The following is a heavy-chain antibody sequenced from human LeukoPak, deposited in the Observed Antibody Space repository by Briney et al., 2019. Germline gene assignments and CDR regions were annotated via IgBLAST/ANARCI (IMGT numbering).Heavy chain of an antibody. J-gene: IGHJ6*03. CDR3: ASHYNFYYHYYYMDV. CDR1: GYTFSSYA. D-gene: IGHD5-24*01. V-gene: IGHV3-23*01. CDR2: ISGSGGST. Sequence: GGSLRLSCAASGYTFSSYAMSWVRQAPGKGLEWVSAISGSGGSTYYADSVKGRFTISRDNSKNTLYLQMNSLRAEDTAVYYCASHYNFYYHYYYMDVWGKGTTVTISS.